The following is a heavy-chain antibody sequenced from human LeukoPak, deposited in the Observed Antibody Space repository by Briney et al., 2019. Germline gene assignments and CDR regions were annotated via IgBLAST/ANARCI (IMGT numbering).Heavy chain of an antibody. J-gene: IGHJ4*02. V-gene: IGHV3-15*04. CDR2: MESKSVGGST. Sequence: GGSLRLSCAGSGFTFSNAWMSWVRQAPGKGLEWVGRMESKSVGGSTDYAAPVKGRFTISRDDSKNTLFLQINSLKTEDTAVYYCTTLDGDYAPDYWGQGTLVTVSS. CDR1: GFTFSNAW. D-gene: IGHD4-17*01. CDR3: TTLDGDYAPDY.